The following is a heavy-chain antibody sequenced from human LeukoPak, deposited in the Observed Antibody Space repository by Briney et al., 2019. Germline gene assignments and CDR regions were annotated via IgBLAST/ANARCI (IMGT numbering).Heavy chain of an antibody. J-gene: IGHJ3*02. CDR2: IYYSGST. CDR1: GGSFSGYY. Sequence: SETLSLTCAVYGGSFSGYYWSWIRQPPGKGLEWIGSIYYSGSTYYNPSLKSRVTISVDTSKNQFSLKLSSVTAADTAVYYCARVGATLSAFDIWGQGTMVTVPS. D-gene: IGHD1-26*01. V-gene: IGHV4-34*01. CDR3: ARVGATLSAFDI.